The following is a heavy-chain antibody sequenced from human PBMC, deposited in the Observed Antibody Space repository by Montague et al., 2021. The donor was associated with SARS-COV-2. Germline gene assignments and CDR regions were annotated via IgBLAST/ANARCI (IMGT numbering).Heavy chain of an antibody. CDR2: VYYSGTT. J-gene: IGHJ4*02. D-gene: IGHD4/OR15-4a*01. CDR1: SDSINSYY. CDR3: ATLTQSNGDF. V-gene: IGHV4-59*08. Sequence: SETLSLTCTVSSDSINSYYWGWIRQPPGKRLEWLGYVYYSGTTNYNPSLNSRIAISVDTSKNQFSLRLDSVTAADTAIYYCATLTQSNGDFWGQGDVVTVS.